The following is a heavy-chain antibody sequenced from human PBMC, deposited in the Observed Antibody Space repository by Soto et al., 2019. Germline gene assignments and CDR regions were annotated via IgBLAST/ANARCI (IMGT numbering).Heavy chain of an antibody. CDR3: AREPRWSGPLTLDAFEL. Sequence: HPVVSLVLSFAASGFTFSSYAMSWVRQAPGKGLEWVSAISGSGGSTYYADSVKGRFTISRDNSKNTLYLQMNSLRAEDTAVYYCAREPRWSGPLTLDAFELWGKGKRVTV. V-gene: IGHV3-23*01. CDR2: ISGSGGST. CDR1: GFTFSSYA. J-gene: IGHJ3*01. D-gene: IGHD3-3*01.